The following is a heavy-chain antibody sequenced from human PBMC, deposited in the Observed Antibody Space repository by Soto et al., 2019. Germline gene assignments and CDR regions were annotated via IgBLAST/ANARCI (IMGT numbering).Heavy chain of an antibody. CDR1: GYTFSSSG. CDR3: ARDPSLAAAGTSYGMDV. V-gene: IGHV1-69*13. Sequence: SVKVSCKASGYTFSSSGISWVRQAPGQGLEWMGGIIPIFGTANYAQKFQGRVTITADESTSTAYMELSSLRSEDTAVYYCARDPSLAAAGTSYGMDVWGQGTTVTVSS. J-gene: IGHJ6*02. CDR2: IIPIFGTA. D-gene: IGHD6-13*01.